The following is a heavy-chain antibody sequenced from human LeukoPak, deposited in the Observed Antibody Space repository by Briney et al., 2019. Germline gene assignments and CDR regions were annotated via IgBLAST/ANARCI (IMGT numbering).Heavy chain of an antibody. CDR3: ARGPKITIFGVAGNWFDP. V-gene: IGHV3-7*01. J-gene: IGHJ5*02. CDR1: GFTFSSYW. Sequence: GGSLRLSCAASGFTFSSYWMSWVRQAPGKGLEWVANIKQDGSEKYYVDSVEGRFTISRDNAKSSLYLQMNSLRAEDTAVYYCARGPKITIFGVAGNWFDPWGQGTLVTVSS. CDR2: IKQDGSEK. D-gene: IGHD3-3*01.